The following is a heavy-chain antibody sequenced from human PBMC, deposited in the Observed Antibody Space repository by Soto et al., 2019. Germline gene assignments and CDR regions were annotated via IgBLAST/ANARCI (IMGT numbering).Heavy chain of an antibody. CDR2: ISAYNGNT. CDR3: AGEYCYRMAV. V-gene: IGHV1-18*01. Sequence: ASGNASCKASGYTFTSYGIGWVRQAPGQGLEWMGWISAYNGNTNYAQKLQGRVTMTTDTSTSTAYMELRSLRSDDTAVYYCAGEYCYRMAVWRRGTTVTVSS. J-gene: IGHJ6*02. CDR1: GYTFTSYG.